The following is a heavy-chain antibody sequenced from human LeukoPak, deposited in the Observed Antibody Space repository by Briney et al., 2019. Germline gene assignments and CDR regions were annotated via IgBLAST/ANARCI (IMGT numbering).Heavy chain of an antibody. D-gene: IGHD2-2*01. CDR1: GYTFTSYW. V-gene: IGHV5-51*01. J-gene: IGHJ4*02. Sequence: GESLKISCKGSGYTFTSYWIGWVRQMPGKDLEWMGIIYPGDSDTRYSPSFQGQVTMSADKSITTAYLQWSSLKASDTAVYYCARLGYCSRGTCYAFDYWGQGTLVTVSS. CDR2: IYPGDSDT. CDR3: ARLGYCSRGTCYAFDY.